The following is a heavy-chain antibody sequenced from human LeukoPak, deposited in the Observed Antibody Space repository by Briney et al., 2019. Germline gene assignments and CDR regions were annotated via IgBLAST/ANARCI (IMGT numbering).Heavy chain of an antibody. CDR1: GFTVSSNY. CDR3: FGESHYYGMDV. V-gene: IGHV3-11*04. Sequence: GGSLRLSCAASGFTVSSNYMSWVRQAPGKGLEWVSYISTSGSTIYYADSVKGRFTISRDNAKNSLYLQMNSLRAEDTAVYYGFGESHYYGMDVWGKGTTVTVSS. D-gene: IGHD3-10*01. CDR2: ISTSGSTI. J-gene: IGHJ6*04.